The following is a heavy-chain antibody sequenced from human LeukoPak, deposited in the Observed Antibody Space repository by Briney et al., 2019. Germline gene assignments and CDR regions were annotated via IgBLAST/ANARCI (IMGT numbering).Heavy chain of an antibody. CDR1: GGSFSGYY. V-gene: IGHV4-34*01. CDR3: ARGELGYSQR. CDR2: INHSGST. D-gene: IGHD1-26*01. Sequence: PSETLSLTCAVYGGSFSGYYWSWIRQPPGKGLELTGDINHSGSTNYNPSLKSRVTISVDTSKNQFSLKLSSVTAADTAVYYCARGELGYSQRWGQGTLVTVSS. J-gene: IGHJ1*01.